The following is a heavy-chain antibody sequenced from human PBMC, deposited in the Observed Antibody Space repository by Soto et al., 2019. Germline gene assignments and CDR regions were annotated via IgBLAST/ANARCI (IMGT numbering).Heavy chain of an antibody. CDR2: ISHDGSDK. Sequence: GGSLRLSCAASGFTFSSYGMHWVRQAPGKGLEWVALISHDGSDKYYADSVEGRFTISRDNSKNTLFLQMNSLRAEDTALFYCAKALYSNTWMFDPWGQGTLVTVSS. CDR1: GFTFSSYG. V-gene: IGHV3-30*18. D-gene: IGHD6-13*01. J-gene: IGHJ5*02. CDR3: AKALYSNTWMFDP.